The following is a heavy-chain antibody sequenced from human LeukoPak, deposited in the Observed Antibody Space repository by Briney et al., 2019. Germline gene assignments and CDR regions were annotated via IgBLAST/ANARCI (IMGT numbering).Heavy chain of an antibody. CDR3: ARGRRYCSNTNCYAELDY. CDR2: IYSDGST. V-gene: IGHV3-53*01. D-gene: IGHD2-2*01. Sequence: GGSLRLSCAASGFAVSSYMSWVRKAPGKGLEWVAIIYSDGSTYYADSVKGRLTVSRDNSRNTLYLQMDSLRAEDTAVYYCARGRRYCSNTNCYAELDYWGQGTLVTVSS. J-gene: IGHJ4*02. CDR1: GFAVSSY.